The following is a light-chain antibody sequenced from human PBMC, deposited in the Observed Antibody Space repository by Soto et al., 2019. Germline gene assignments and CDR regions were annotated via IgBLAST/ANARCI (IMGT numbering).Light chain of an antibody. CDR2: GAS. CDR3: QQYGNSPFVA. V-gene: IGKV3-20*01. Sequence: EIVLTQSPGTLSLSPGERATLSCRASQSVSNSYLAWYQQKPGQAPRLLIYGASNRAFGIPDRFSGSGSGTDFTLTISRLEPEDFAVYNCQQYGNSPFVAFGQGTRWKSN. CDR1: QSVSNSY. J-gene: IGKJ1*01.